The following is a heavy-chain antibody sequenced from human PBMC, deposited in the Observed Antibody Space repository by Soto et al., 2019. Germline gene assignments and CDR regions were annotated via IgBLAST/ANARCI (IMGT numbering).Heavy chain of an antibody. CDR2: ISAHNGNT. V-gene: IGHV1-18*01. D-gene: IGHD1-1*01. CDR3: ARGRYGDY. Sequence: QVHLVQSGAEVKKPGASVKVSCQGSGYAFTTYGITWVRQAPGQGLEWMGWISAHNGNTNYAQKLQDRVTVTRDTSTRTAYMELRSLRYDDTAVYYWARGRYGDYWGQGALVTVSS. J-gene: IGHJ4*02. CDR1: GYAFTTYG.